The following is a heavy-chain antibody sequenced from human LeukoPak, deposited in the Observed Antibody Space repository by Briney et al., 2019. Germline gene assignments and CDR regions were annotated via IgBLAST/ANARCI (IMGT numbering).Heavy chain of an antibody. CDR1: GFTFSSYS. D-gene: IGHD2-15*01. CDR2: ISSSSSYI. J-gene: IGHJ5*02. Sequence: GGSLRLSCAASGFTFSSYSINWVRQAPGKGLEWVSSISSSSSYIYYADSVKGRFTISRDNAKNSLYLQMNSLRAEDTAVYYCARDRIVVVVAAIRGGFDPCGQGTLVTVSS. V-gene: IGHV3-21*01. CDR3: ARDRIVVVVAAIRGGFDP.